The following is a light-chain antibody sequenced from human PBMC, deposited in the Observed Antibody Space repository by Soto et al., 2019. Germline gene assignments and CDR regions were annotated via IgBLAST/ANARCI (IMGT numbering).Light chain of an antibody. CDR2: VESDGSH. CDR1: SGHSRYT. Sequence: QPVLTQSPSAAASLGASVTLTCTLSSGHSRYTIAWHQKQPEKGPRYLMKVESDGSHTTGDGIPDRFSGSSSGAERYLTISGVQSEDEADYYCQTGGTGIPFGVGTKLTVL. CDR3: QTGGTGIP. V-gene: IGLV4-69*01. J-gene: IGLJ2*01.